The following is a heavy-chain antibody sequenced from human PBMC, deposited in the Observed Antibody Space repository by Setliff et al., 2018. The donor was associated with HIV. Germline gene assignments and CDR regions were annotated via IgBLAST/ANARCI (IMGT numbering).Heavy chain of an antibody. CDR3: ARRGSSWYSHWFDP. Sequence: SETLSLTCTVSGGSISSGVYYWSWIRQHPGKGLEWIGYIYYTGSTYYNPSLKSRVTISVDTSKSQFSLNVKSMTAADTAIYYCARRGSSWYSHWFDPWGQGTLVTVSS. CDR1: GGSISSGVYY. V-gene: IGHV4-30-4*08. J-gene: IGHJ5*02. CDR2: IYYTGST. D-gene: IGHD6-13*01.